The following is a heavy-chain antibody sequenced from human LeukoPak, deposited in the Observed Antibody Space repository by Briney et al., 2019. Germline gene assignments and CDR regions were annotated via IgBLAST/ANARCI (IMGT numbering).Heavy chain of an antibody. CDR1: GYTFTDYF. D-gene: IGHD3-22*01. V-gene: IGHV1-2*02. Sequence: ASVKVSCKASGYTFTDYFMHWVRQAPGQGFEWMGWTNSNTGDTNYARKFQGRVTLTRDTSISTAYMDLSRLRSDDTAAYFCARDRNYYDRTGIDALDLWGQGTMVTVSS. CDR2: TNSNTGDT. J-gene: IGHJ3*01. CDR3: ARDRNYYDRTGIDALDL.